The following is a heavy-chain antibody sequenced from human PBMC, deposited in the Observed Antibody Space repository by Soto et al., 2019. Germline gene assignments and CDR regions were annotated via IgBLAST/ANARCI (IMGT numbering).Heavy chain of an antibody. CDR2: ISSSGSTI. V-gene: IGHV3-11*01. CDR1: GFTFSDYY. CDR3: ASLYGSGSYFGYYYGMDV. J-gene: IGHJ6*02. Sequence: PAGSLRLSCASSGFTFSDYYMIWIRQAPGKGLEWVSYISSSGSTIYYAGSVKGRFTISRDNAKNSLYLQMNSLRAEDTAVYYCASLYGSGSYFGYYYGMDVWGQGTTVTVSS. D-gene: IGHD3-10*01.